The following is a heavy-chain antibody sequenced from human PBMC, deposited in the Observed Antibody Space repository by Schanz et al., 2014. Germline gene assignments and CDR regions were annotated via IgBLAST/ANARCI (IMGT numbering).Heavy chain of an antibody. J-gene: IGHJ4*02. Sequence: VQLVDSGGGLVQPGGSLRLSCAASGFTFSIYGMSWVRQAPGKGLEWVSRMIGSGSSVFYADSVKGRFTISRDNLKNTVYLQMNSLRAGDTAVYYCAKDGRLPYYGTGSDFDYWGQGTLVAVSS. CDR3: AKDGRLPYYGTGSDFDY. CDR2: MIGSGSSV. V-gene: IGHV3-23*04. D-gene: IGHD3-22*01. CDR1: GFTFSIYG.